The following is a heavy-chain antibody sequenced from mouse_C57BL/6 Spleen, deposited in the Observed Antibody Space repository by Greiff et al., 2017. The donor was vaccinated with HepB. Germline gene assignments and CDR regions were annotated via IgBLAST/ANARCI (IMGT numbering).Heavy chain of an antibody. Sequence: VQLKESGGGLVKPGGSLKLSCAASGFTFSDYGMHWVRQAPEKGLEWVAYISSGSSTIYYADTVKGRFTISRDNAKNTLFLQMTSLRSEDTAMYYCARLYGNYFDYWGQGTTLTVSS. CDR2: ISSGSSTI. D-gene: IGHD2-1*01. CDR3: ARLYGNYFDY. J-gene: IGHJ2*01. V-gene: IGHV5-17*01. CDR1: GFTFSDYG.